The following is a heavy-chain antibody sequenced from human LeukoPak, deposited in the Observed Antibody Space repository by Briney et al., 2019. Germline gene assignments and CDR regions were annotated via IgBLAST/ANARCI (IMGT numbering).Heavy chain of an antibody. CDR2: ISSSSSSI. CDR1: GFTFSTYS. Sequence: GGSLRLSCAASGFTFSTYSMNWVRQAPGKGLGLVSYISSSSSSIFYADSVKGRFTISRDNAKNSLYLQMNSLRDEDTAVYFCTSREGYWGQGTLVTVSS. J-gene: IGHJ4*02. CDR3: TSREGY. V-gene: IGHV3-48*02.